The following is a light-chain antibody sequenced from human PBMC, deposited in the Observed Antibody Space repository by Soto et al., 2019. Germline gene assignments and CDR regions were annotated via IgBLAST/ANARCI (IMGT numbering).Light chain of an antibody. CDR1: QSVSSD. V-gene: IGKV3-20*01. CDR3: QQYGRSPIT. Sequence: EVVLTQSPCTLSLSPGERATLSCRASQSVSSDLAWYQQKPGQAPRLLISGASSRATGIPDRFSGSGSGTDFTLTISRLEPEDFALYYCQQYGRSPITFGLGTRLEIK. J-gene: IGKJ5*01. CDR2: GAS.